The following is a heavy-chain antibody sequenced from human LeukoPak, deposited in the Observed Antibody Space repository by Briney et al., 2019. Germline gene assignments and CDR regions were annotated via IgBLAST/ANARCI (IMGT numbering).Heavy chain of an antibody. D-gene: IGHD1-26*01. CDR1: GYTFTGYY. V-gene: IGHV1-2*02. CDR2: INPNSGGT. Sequence: ASVKVSCKASGYTFTGYYMHWVRQAPGQGLEWMGWINPNSGGTNYAQKFQGRVTMTRDTSISTAYMELSRLRSDDTAVYYCARAEGDSVWFDPWGQGTLVTVSS. CDR3: ARAEGDSVWFDP. J-gene: IGHJ5*02.